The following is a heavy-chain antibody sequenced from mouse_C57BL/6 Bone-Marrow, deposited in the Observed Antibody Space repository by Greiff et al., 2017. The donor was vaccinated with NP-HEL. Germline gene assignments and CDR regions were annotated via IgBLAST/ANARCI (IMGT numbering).Heavy chain of an antibody. D-gene: IGHD1-1*01. CDR3: ARKAGTVVATLDY. V-gene: IGHV1-18*01. CDR2: INPNNGGT. CDR1: GYTFTDYN. Sequence: VQLQQSGPELVKPGASVKIPCKASGYTFTDYNMDWVKQSHGKSLEWIGDINPNNGGTIYNQKFKGKATLTVDKSSSTAYMELRSLTSEDTAVYYCARKAGTVVATLDYWGQGTTLTVSS. J-gene: IGHJ2*01.